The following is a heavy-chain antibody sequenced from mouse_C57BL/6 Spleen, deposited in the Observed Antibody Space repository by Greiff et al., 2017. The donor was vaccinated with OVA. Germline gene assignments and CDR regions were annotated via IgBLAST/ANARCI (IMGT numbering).Heavy chain of an antibody. D-gene: IGHD3-2*02. CDR3: ARGRGSSGYVWFAY. Sequence: QVQLKQPGAELVRPGTSVKLSCKASGYTFTSYWMHWVKQRPGQGLEWIGVIDPSDSYTNYNQKFKGKATLTVDTSSSTAYMQLSSLTSEDSAVYDCARGRGSSGYVWFAYWGQGTLVTVSA. CDR1: GYTFTSYW. J-gene: IGHJ3*01. V-gene: IGHV1-59*01. CDR2: IDPSDSYT.